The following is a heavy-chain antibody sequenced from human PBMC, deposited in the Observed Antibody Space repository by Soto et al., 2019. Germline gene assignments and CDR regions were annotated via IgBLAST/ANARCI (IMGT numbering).Heavy chain of an antibody. Sequence: EVQLVESGGGLVQPGGSLRLSCAASGFTLSDYYMDWVRQAPGRGLEWVGRTRNKANDYNTEYAVAVKGRFIVSSDYSLKSLYLQMNSLKTEDAAVYYCVRTSHCGSGGWHFDFWGQGTLVTVSS. CDR2: TRNKANDYNT. J-gene: IGHJ4*02. CDR3: VRTSHCGSGGWHFDF. V-gene: IGHV3-72*01. CDR1: GFTLSDYY. D-gene: IGHD3-10*01.